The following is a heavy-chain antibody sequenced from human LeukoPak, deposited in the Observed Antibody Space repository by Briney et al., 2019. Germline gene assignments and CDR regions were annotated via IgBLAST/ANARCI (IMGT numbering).Heavy chain of an antibody. Sequence: GGSLRLSCAASGFTFSSSWMAWVRQAAGKGLEWVANINPDGSDKYYVDSVKGRFTISRDNAKNSLYLQMNSLRAEDTAVYYCARALDSLYSSGWPSAGYWGQGTLVTVSS. CDR2: INPDGSDK. V-gene: IGHV3-7*01. J-gene: IGHJ4*02. CDR3: ARALDSLYSSGWPSAGY. CDR1: GFTFSSSW. D-gene: IGHD6-19*01.